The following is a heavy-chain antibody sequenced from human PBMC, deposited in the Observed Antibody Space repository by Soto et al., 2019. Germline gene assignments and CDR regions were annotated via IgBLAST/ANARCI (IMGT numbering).Heavy chain of an antibody. CDR1: GGSISSYY. CDR2: IYYSGST. CDR3: AREHASMAAPDY. J-gene: IGHJ4*02. V-gene: IGHV4-59*01. Sequence: SETLSLTRTVSGGSISSYYWNWIRQPPGKGLEWIGYIYYSGSTNYNPSLKSRVTISVDTSKNQFSLRLSSVTAADTAVYFCAREHASMAAPDYWGLGTLVTVSS. D-gene: IGHD3-10*01.